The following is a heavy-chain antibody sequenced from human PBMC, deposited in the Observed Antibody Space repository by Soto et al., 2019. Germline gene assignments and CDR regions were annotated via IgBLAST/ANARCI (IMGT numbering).Heavy chain of an antibody. CDR2: IYYSGST. V-gene: IGHV4-31*03. CDR1: GGSISSGGYY. CDR3: ARAGVDGDYVIYYYYRMDV. Sequence: SETLSLTCTVSGGSISSGGYYWSWIRQHPGKGLEWIGYIYYSGSTYYNPSLKSRVTISVDTSKNQFSLKLSSVTAADTAVYYCARAGVDGDYVIYYYYRMDVWGQGTTVTVSS. J-gene: IGHJ6*02. D-gene: IGHD4-17*01.